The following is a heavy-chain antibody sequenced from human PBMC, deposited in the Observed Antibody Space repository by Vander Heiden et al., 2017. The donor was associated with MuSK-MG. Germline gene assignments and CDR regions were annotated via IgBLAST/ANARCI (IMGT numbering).Heavy chain of an antibody. CDR3: ARNSASGFDS. J-gene: IGHJ4*02. D-gene: IGHD6-6*01. CDR2: LNPSGGST. V-gene: IGHV1-46*03. Sequence: QVQLVQSGAEVKKPGASVTVSCKASGYTFANYYILWVRQAPGQGLEWMGFLNPSGGSTSYSQSFRGRVTLTRDTATSTVYMEMVSLRSEDTAVYYCARNSASGFDSWGQGTLVTVST. CDR1: GYTFANYY.